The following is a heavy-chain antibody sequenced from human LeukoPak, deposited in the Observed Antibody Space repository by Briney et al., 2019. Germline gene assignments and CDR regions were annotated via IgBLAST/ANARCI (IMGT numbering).Heavy chain of an antibody. CDR2: IYYSGST. CDR1: GGSISSYY. D-gene: IGHD1-26*01. Sequence: PSETLPLTCTVSGGSISSYYWSWIRQPPGKGLEWIGYIYYSGSTNYNPSLTSRVTISVDTSKNHFSLKLSSVTAADTAVYYCARTGSYHRYMDVWGKGTTVTVSS. CDR3: ARTGSYHRYMDV. J-gene: IGHJ6*03. V-gene: IGHV4-59*01.